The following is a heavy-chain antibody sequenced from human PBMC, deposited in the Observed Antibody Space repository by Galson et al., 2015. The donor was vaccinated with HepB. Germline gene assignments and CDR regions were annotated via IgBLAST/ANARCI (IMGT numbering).Heavy chain of an antibody. CDR3: ARRLGYCSGGSCYSGFWFDP. D-gene: IGHD2-15*01. V-gene: IGHV5-51*03. CDR1: GYSFTSYW. J-gene: IGHJ5*02. Sequence: QSGAEVKKPGESLKISCKGSGYSFTSYWIGWVRQMPGKGLEWKGIIYPGDSDTRYSPSFQGQVTISADKSISTAYLQWSSLKASDTAMYYCARRLGYCSGGSCYSGFWFDPWGQGTLVTVSS. CDR2: IYPGDSDT.